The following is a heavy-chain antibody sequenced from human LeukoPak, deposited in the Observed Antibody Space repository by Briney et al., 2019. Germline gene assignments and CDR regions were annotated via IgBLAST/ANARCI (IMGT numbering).Heavy chain of an antibody. CDR1: GGSISGYY. CDR3: ARDRDYAAGNYRDS. CDR2: IETSGST. D-gene: IGHD3-10*01. Sequence: PSETLSLTCTVSGGSISGYYWSWIRRPAGKGLEWIGRIETSGSTNYNPSLKSRVTISIDMSKNQFSLNLSSVTAADTAVYYCARDRDYAAGNYRDSWGQGTLVTVSS. J-gene: IGHJ4*02. V-gene: IGHV4-4*07.